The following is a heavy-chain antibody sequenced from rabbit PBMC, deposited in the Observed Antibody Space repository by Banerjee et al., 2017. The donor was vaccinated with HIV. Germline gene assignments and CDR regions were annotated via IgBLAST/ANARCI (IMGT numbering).Heavy chain of an antibody. V-gene: IGHV1S45*01. CDR1: GFSFSSSYW. CDR2: IYAGVGDRA. D-gene: IGHD6-1*01. Sequence: QEQLKETGGGLVQPEGSLTLTCTASGFSFSSSYWICWVRQAPGKGLEWIACIYAGVGDRAYYASWAKGRFTISKTSSTTVDLKMTSQTAADTATYFCARDYAGGGTYGYDLWGQGTLVTVS. J-gene: IGHJ3*01. CDR3: ARDYAGGGTYGYDL.